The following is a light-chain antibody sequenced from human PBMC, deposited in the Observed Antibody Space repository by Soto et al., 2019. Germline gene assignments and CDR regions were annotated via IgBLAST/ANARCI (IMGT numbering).Light chain of an antibody. Sequence: QSALTKPASLSGSPGQSITISCTGTSSDVGGYNSVSWYQQHPGKAPKVIIFDVSSRPSGVSSRFSGSKSGNTASLTISGLQAEDEADYYCCSYGSGSTLYVFGAGTKVTVL. J-gene: IGLJ1*01. CDR1: SSDVGGYNS. V-gene: IGLV2-14*03. CDR2: DVS. CDR3: CSYGSGSTLYV.